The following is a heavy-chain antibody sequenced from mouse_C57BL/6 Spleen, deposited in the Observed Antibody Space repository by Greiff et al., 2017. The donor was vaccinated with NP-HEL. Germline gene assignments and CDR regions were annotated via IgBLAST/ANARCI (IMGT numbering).Heavy chain of an antibody. CDR1: GFNIKNSY. V-gene: IGHV14-3*01. CDR3: AIGGYYGSSSSYYAMDY. D-gene: IGHD1-1*01. J-gene: IGHJ4*01. CDR2: IDPANGNT. Sequence: VHVKQSVAELVRPGASVKLSCTASGFNIKNSYMHWVKQRPEQGLEWIGRIDPANGNTKYAPKFQGKATITADTSSNTAYLQLSSLTSEDTAIYYCAIGGYYGSSSSYYAMDYWGQGTSVTVSS.